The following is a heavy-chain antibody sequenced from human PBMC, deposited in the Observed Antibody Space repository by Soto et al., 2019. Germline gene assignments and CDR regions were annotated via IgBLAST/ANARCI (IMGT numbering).Heavy chain of an antibody. Sequence: EVQLVESGGGLVQPGRSLGLSCAASGFIFDDYAMHWVRQAPGKGLEWVSSISWNSGTIVYADSVKGRFTISRDNAKNSLYLQMNSLRTVDTAFYYCTKGRSTSCFAPVDYWGQGTLVTVSS. CDR1: GFIFDDYA. J-gene: IGHJ4*02. V-gene: IGHV3-9*01. CDR2: ISWNSGTI. CDR3: TKGRSTSCFAPVDY. D-gene: IGHD2-2*01.